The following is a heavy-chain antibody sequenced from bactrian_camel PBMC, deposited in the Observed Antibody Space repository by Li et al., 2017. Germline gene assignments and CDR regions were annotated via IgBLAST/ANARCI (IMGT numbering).Heavy chain of an antibody. CDR2: ISSGGGST. CDR3: AAGSVVAGNF. CDR1: GFLFSSSA. J-gene: IGHJ4*01. D-gene: IGHD6*01. V-gene: IGHV3S37*01. Sequence: LVESGGGLVQPGGSLRLSCAASGFLFSSSAMAWVRRAPGKGLEWVSSISSGGGSTDYRDSVKGRFTISRDNAENTLYLQMNSLKTEDTAAYYCAAGSVVAGNFWGQGTQVTVS.